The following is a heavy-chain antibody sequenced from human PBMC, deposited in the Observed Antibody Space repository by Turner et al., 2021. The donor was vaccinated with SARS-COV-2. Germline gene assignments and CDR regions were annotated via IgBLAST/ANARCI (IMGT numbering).Heavy chain of an antibody. CDR1: GGSFSGYY. V-gene: IGHV4-34*01. J-gene: IGHJ4*02. CDR3: ARSGWSLWYFDY. D-gene: IGHD6-19*01. CDR2: INHGEST. Sequence: QVQLQQWDAGLLKPSETLSLTCAVYGGSFSGYYWSWIRQPPGKGLEWIGEINHGESTNYNPSLKIRVTISVETSKNQFSLKLSSVTAADTAVYYCARSGWSLWYFDYWGQGTLVTVSS.